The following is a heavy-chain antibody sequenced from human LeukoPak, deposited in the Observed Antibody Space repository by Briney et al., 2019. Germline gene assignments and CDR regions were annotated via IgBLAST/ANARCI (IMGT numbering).Heavy chain of an antibody. CDR3: ARSADGDYVDY. CDR2: IIPIFGTA. CDR1: GYTFTSYY. J-gene: IGHJ4*02. V-gene: IGHV1-46*01. D-gene: IGHD4-17*01. Sequence: ASVKVSCKASGYTFTSYYMHWVRQAPGQGLEWMGGIIPIFGTANYAQNFQGRVTITRDTSASTAYMELSSLRSEDTAVYYCARSADGDYVDYWGQGTLVTVSS.